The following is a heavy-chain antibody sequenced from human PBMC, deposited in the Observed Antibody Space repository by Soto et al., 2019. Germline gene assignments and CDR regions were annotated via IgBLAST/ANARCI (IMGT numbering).Heavy chain of an antibody. D-gene: IGHD2-2*01. CDR2: INHSGST. V-gene: IGHV4-34*01. Sequence: SETLSLTCAVYGGSFSGYYWSWIRQPPGKGLEWIGEINHSGSTNYNPSLKSRVTISVDTSKNQFSLKLSSVTAGDTAVYYCARARPPLKGDRRGYQLPPARGEASRLRSGAFDIWGQGTMVTVSS. CDR3: ARARPPLKGDRRGYQLPPARGEASRLRSGAFDI. J-gene: IGHJ3*02. CDR1: GGSFSGYY.